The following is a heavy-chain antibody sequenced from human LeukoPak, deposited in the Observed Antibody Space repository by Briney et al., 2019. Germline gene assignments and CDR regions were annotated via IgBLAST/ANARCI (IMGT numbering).Heavy chain of an antibody. CDR2: IYYSGST. V-gene: IGHV4-31*11. CDR3: ARDHKDWFDP. CDR1: GGSFSGYY. Sequence: SETLSLTCAVYGGSFSGYYWSWIRQHPGKGLEWIGYIYYSGSTYYNPSLKSRVTISVDTSKNQFSLKLSSVTAADTAVYYCARDHKDWFDPWGQGTLVTVSP. J-gene: IGHJ5*02.